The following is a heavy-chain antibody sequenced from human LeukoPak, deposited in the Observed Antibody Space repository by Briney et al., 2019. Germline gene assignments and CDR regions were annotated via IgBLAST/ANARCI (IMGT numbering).Heavy chain of an antibody. V-gene: IGHV3-23*01. CDR1: GFPFSSHG. CDR2: ISPGGGPT. J-gene: IGHJ4*02. D-gene: IGHD5-12*01. Sequence: PGRSLRLSCAGAGFPFSSHGMNWVRQAPGKGLEWVSGISPGGGPTYYADSVKGRFNISRDDLKSTLYLQMRTLRAEDTAVYYCAKDGAWLRFDDWGQGILVTVSS. CDR3: AKDGAWLRFDD.